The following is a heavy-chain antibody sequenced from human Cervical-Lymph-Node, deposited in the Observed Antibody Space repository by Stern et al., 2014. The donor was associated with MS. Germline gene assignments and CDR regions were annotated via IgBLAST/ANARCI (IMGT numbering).Heavy chain of an antibody. CDR3: AKWPAGLVVIVTIAEGSASLYR. J-gene: IGHJ3*01. CDR2: ICYDGVEQ. V-gene: IGHV3-30*02. CDR1: GFTFSSFD. Sequence: DQLVESGGGVVQPGGSLKLSCAASGFTFSSFDMHWVRQAPGKGLEWVAMICYDGVEQDYPDYIKGRFPITRDNAKNILYLQMNSLRGEHTAVYSCAKWPAGLVVIVTIAEGSASLYRWGQGTMVPVSS. D-gene: IGHD2-2*01.